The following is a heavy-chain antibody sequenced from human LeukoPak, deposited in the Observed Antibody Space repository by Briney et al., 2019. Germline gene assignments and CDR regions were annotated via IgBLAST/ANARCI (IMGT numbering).Heavy chain of an antibody. J-gene: IGHJ3*02. D-gene: IGHD2-8*01. CDR2: ISGSGGST. V-gene: IGHV3-23*01. CDR3: AKDILSKVGAFDI. CDR1: GFTFSSYG. Sequence: GGSLRLSCAASGFTFSSYGMSWVRQAPGKGLEWVSAISGSGGSTYYADSVKGRFTISRDNSKNTLYLQMNSLRAEDTAVYSCAKDILSKVGAFDIWGQGTMVTVSS.